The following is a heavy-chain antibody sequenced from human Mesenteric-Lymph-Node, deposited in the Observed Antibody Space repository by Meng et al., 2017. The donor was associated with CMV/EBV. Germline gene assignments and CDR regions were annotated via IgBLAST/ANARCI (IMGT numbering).Heavy chain of an antibody. CDR2: IIPILGIA. D-gene: IGHD3-3*01. CDR3: ARGLRFLWEYYFDY. V-gene: IGHV1-69*02. Sequence: SVKVSCKASGGTFSSYTISWVRQAPGQGLEWMGRIIPILGIANYAQKFQGRVTITADKSTSTAYMELSSLRSEDTAVYYCARGLRFLWEYYFDYWGQGTLVTVSS. CDR1: GGTFSSYT. J-gene: IGHJ4*02.